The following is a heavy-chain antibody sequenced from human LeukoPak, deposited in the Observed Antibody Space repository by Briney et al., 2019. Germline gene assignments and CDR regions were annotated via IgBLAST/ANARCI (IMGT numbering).Heavy chain of an antibody. J-gene: IGHJ4*02. CDR1: GYTFTSYG. CDR3: ARVVVVPAAMRDVFDY. CDR2: ISAYNGNT. D-gene: IGHD2-2*01. Sequence: GASVEVSCKASGYTFTSYGISWVRQAPGQGLEWMGWISAYNGNTNYAQKLQGRVTMTTDTSTSTAYMELRSLRSDDTAVYYCARVVVVPAAMRDVFDYWGQGTLVTVSS. V-gene: IGHV1-18*01.